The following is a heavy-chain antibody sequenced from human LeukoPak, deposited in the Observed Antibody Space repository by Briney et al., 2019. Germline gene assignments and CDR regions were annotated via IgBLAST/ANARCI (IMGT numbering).Heavy chain of an antibody. J-gene: IGHJ3*02. V-gene: IGHV3-48*03. CDR1: GFTFSSYE. CDR2: ISSSGSTI. D-gene: IGHD3-22*01. Sequence: PGGSLRLSCAASGFTFSSYEMNWVRQAPGKGLEWVSYISSSGSTIYYADSVKGRFTISRDNAKNSLYLQMNSLRAEDTAVYYCARVIVVVWVDAFDIWGQGTMVTVSS. CDR3: ARVIVVVWVDAFDI.